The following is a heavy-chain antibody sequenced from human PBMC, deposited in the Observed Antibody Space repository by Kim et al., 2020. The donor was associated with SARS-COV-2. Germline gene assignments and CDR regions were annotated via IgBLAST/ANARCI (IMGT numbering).Heavy chain of an antibody. Sequence: GGSLRLSCAASGFTFSSYAMSWVRQAPGKGLEWVSAISGSGGSTYYADSVKGRFTISRDNSKNTLYLQMNSLRAEDTAVYYCAKAVVPAEGNSHYYYYGMDVWGQGTTVTVSS. D-gene: IGHD2-2*01. CDR1: GFTFSSYA. CDR2: ISGSGGST. CDR3: AKAVVPAEGNSHYYYYGMDV. J-gene: IGHJ6*02. V-gene: IGHV3-23*01.